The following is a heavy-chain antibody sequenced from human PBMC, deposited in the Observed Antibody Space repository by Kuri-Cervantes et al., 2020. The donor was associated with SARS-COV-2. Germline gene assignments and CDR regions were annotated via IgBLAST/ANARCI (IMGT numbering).Heavy chain of an antibody. V-gene: IGHV3-23*01. Sequence: GESLKISCAASGFSFSSYGMSWVRQAPGKGLEWVSAISGSGGDTNYADSVKGRFTISIDNSQNTLYLQMNSLRAEDTAVYFCAKDRSMSEAIDHWGQGTLVTVSS. CDR3: AKDRSMSEAIDH. CDR2: ISGSGGDT. J-gene: IGHJ4*02. D-gene: IGHD1-26*01. CDR1: GFSFSSYG.